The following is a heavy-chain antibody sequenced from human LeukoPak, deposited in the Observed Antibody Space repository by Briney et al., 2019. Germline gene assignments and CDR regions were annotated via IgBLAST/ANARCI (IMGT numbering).Heavy chain of an antibody. Sequence: ASETLSLTCTVSGASISGSGYYWGWIRQPPGKGLEWIGSIHSSGSTYYNASLQSRVTISIETSKNQISLRLNSVTAADTAMYYCAKSGGYGLIDYWGQGTLVTVSS. D-gene: IGHD1-26*01. CDR1: GASISGSGYY. CDR3: AKSGGYGLIDY. CDR2: IHSSGST. V-gene: IGHV4-39*01. J-gene: IGHJ4*02.